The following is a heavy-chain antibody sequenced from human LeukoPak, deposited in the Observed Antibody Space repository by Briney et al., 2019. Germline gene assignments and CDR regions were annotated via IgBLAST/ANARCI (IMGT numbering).Heavy chain of an antibody. D-gene: IGHD1-1*01. J-gene: IGHJ4*02. V-gene: IGHV3-7*01. CDR1: GFPFSRYW. Sequence: GGSLRLSCAAAGFPFSRYWMSWVRQAPGKGLEWVANIKQDGSDEYYVDSVKGRFTISRDNAKNSLYLQVNSLRVDDTAVYYCARLTGTTGFDYWGQGTLVTISS. CDR2: IKQDGSDE. CDR3: ARLTGTTGFDY.